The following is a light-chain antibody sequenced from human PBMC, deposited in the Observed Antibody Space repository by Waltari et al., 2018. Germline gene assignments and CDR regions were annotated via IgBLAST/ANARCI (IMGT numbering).Light chain of an antibody. CDR1: QSLLYSSSNENY. CDR2: WAS. J-gene: IGKJ4*01. CDR3: QQYYTTPLT. V-gene: IGKV4-1*01. Sequence: DIVMTQSPDSLAVSLGDRATINCKCSQSLLYSSSNENYLAWYQHKPGQTPKLLIYWASTRKTGVPDRFSGSGSGTDFILTISSLQAEDVAVYYCQQYYTTPLTFGGGTKVVI.